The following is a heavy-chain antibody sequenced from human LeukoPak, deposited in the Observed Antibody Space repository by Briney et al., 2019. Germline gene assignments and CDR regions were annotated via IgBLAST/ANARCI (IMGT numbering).Heavy chain of an antibody. V-gene: IGHV1-18*01. CDR1: GYTFTSYG. D-gene: IGHD2-2*01. CDR2: ISAYNGNT. CDR3: AGPEYCSSTSCIPVGAFDI. J-gene: IGHJ3*02. Sequence: ASVKVSCKASGYTFTSYGISWVRQAPGQGLEWMGWISAYNGNTNYAQKLQGRVTMTTDTSTSTAYMELRSLRSDDTAVYYCAGPEYCSSTSCIPVGAFDIWGQGTMVTVSS.